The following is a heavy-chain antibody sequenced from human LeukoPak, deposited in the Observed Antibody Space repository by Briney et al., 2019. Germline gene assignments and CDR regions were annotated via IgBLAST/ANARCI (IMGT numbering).Heavy chain of an antibody. CDR3: ARAPLIAARPFYYYYYMDV. J-gene: IGHJ6*03. V-gene: IGHV1-69*05. CDR1: GGTFSSYA. Sequence: GASVKVSCKASGGTFSSYAISWVRQAPGQGLEWMGGIIPIFGTANYAQKFQGRVTITTDESTSTAYMGLSSLRSEDTAVYYCARAPLIAARPFYYYYYMDVWGKGTTVTVSS. CDR2: IIPIFGTA. D-gene: IGHD6-6*01.